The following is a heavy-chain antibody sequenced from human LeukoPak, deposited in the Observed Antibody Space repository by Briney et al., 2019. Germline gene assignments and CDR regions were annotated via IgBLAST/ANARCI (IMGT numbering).Heavy chain of an antibody. CDR3: ARGEVAVQYYFES. CDR2: LYSDGNT. CDR1: GFTVITND. Sequence: GGSLRLSCAASGFTVITNDMTWVRQAPGKGLEWVSVLYSDGNTKYADSVQGRFTISRDNSKNTLYLEMNSLSPDDTAVYYCARGEVAVQYYFESWGQGTLVTVSS. J-gene: IGHJ4*02. V-gene: IGHV3-53*01. D-gene: IGHD3-22*01.